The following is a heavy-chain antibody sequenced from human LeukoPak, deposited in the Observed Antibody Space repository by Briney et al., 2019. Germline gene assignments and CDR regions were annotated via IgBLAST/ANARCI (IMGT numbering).Heavy chain of an antibody. Sequence: SETLSLTCTVSGGSISSGDYYWSWIRQPPGKGLEWIGYIYYSGSTNYNPSLKSRVTISVDTSKNQFSLKLSSVTAADTAVYYCARDLADYYDSSGSHFDLWGRGTLVTVSS. D-gene: IGHD3-22*01. V-gene: IGHV4-61*08. CDR3: ARDLADYYDSSGSHFDL. J-gene: IGHJ2*01. CDR1: GGSISSGDYY. CDR2: IYYSGST.